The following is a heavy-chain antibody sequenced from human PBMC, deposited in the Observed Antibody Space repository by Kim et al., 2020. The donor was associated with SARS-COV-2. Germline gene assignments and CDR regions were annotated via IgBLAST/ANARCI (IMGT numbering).Heavy chain of an antibody. CDR2: ISAYNGNT. CDR3: ARDPIDFWSGYYSNEKYSDY. Sequence: ASVKVSCKASGYTFTSYGISWVRQAPGQGLEWMGWISAYNGNTNYAQKLQGRVTMTTDTSTSTAYMELRSLRSDDTAVYYCARDPIDFWSGYYSNEKYSDYWGQGTLVTVSS. J-gene: IGHJ4*02. V-gene: IGHV1-18*01. D-gene: IGHD3-3*01. CDR1: GYTFTSYG.